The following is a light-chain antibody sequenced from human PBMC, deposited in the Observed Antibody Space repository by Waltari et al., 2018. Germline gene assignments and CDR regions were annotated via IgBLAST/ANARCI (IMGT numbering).Light chain of an antibody. Sequence: QSALTQPASVSGSPGQSLPISCTGTSSDVGGYNYVSWYQQHPGKAPKLMIYDVSKRPSGVSNRFSGSKSGNTASLTISGLQAEDEADYYCCSYAGSSTYVVFGGGTKLTVL. CDR3: CSYAGSSTYVV. J-gene: IGLJ2*01. V-gene: IGLV2-23*02. CDR1: SSDVGGYNY. CDR2: DVS.